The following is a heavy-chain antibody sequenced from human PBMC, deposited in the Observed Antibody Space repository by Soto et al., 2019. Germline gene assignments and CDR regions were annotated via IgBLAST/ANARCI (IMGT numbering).Heavy chain of an antibody. CDR1: GFTVSSNF. CDR2: IYRGEST. J-gene: IGHJ6*02. CDR3: ARYHEYSGGTSGGMDV. D-gene: IGHD1-26*01. Sequence: DVQLVESGGGLIQPGGSLRLSCAASGFTVSSNFMSWVRRGPGKGLEWVSTIYRGESTYYTDSVKGRFTISRDNSKNTLYLQMNRLRAEDTAVYYCARYHEYSGGTSGGMDVWGQGTTVPVSS. V-gene: IGHV3-53*01.